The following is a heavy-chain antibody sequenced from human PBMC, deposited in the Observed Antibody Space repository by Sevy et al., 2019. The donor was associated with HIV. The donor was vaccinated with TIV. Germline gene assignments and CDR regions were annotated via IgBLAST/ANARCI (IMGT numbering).Heavy chain of an antibody. V-gene: IGHV3-7*03. CDR1: GFTFSSYW. CDR3: VRDSLVVVGAPQLAYYYYMDV. CDR2: IKQDGSEK. D-gene: IGHD2-15*01. J-gene: IGHJ6*03. Sequence: GGSLRLSCAASGFTFSSYWMSWVRQAPGKGLEWVANIKQDGSEKYYVDSVKGRLTISRDNAKNSLYLKMNSLRVEETAVYYCVRDSLVVVGAPQLAYYYYMDVWGKGTTVTVSS.